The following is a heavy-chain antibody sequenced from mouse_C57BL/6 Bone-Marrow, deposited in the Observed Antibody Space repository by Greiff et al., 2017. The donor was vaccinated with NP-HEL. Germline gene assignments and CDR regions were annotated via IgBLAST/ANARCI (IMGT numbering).Heavy chain of an antibody. CDR1: GYTFTDYE. CDR3: TREWGPFDY. D-gene: IGHD1-3*01. J-gene: IGHJ2*01. Sequence: QVQLQQSGAELVRPGASVTLSCKASGYTFTDYEMHWVKQTPVHGLEWIGAIDPETGGTAYNQKFKGKAILTADKSSSTAYMELRSLTSEDSAVYYCTREWGPFDYWGQGTTLTVSS. V-gene: IGHV1-15*01. CDR2: IDPETGGT.